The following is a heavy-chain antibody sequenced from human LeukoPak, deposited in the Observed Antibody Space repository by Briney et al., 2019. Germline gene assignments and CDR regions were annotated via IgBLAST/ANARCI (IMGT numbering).Heavy chain of an antibody. CDR3: ARGVNNAFDI. J-gene: IGHJ3*02. CDR1: GDSVSSITVA. V-gene: IGHV6-1*01. Sequence: SQTLSLTCAISGDSVSSITVAWNWIRQSPSRGLEWLGRTYYRSKWYNDYAVSVESRISINPDTSKNQFSLQLNSVTPEDTAVYYCARGVNNAFDIWGQGTMVTVSS. CDR2: TYYRSKWYN.